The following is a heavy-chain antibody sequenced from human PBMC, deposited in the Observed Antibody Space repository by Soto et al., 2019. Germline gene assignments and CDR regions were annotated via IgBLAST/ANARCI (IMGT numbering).Heavy chain of an antibody. V-gene: IGHV4-59*02. J-gene: IGHJ5*02. CDR1: GASVSTGY. Sequence: QMQLQVSGPGLVKPSETLSLTCTVSGASVSTGYWSWIRQPPGKGLEWIGFMYFGGSFNYNPSLTSRVTISVETSKNQFSMKVTSVTAADTAVYCCVRSYYDATGFAVDPWGQGTLVTVSS. D-gene: IGHD3-22*01. CDR3: VRSYYDATGFAVDP. CDR2: MYFGGSF.